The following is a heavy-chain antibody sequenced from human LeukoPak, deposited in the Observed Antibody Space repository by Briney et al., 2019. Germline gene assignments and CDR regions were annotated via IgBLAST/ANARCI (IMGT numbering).Heavy chain of an antibody. Sequence: SGPTLVNPTQTLTLTCTFSGFSLSTSGVGVGWIRQPPGEALEWLALIYLDDDKRYSPSLTSRLTITKDTSKNHVVLTMTNMDPVDTATYYCAHRRDWGSSDAFDVWGQGTMVTVSS. V-gene: IGHV2-5*02. D-gene: IGHD2-21*02. CDR1: GFSLSTSGVG. J-gene: IGHJ3*01. CDR2: IYLDDDK. CDR3: AHRRDWGSSDAFDV.